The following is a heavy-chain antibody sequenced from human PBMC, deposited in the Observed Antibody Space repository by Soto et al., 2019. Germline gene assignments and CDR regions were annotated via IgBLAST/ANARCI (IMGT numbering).Heavy chain of an antibody. CDR3: ARDSHSQQPNHRWGGGYMDV. D-gene: IGHD6-13*01. CDR2: IYFSGST. Sequence: QVQLQESGPGLVKPSQTLSLTCVVSGGSISNGGYYWSWIRQHPGKGLEWIGAIYFSGSTYYNPSLKSRVTIPVATPKNQFSLKLSSVTAADTAVYYCARDSHSQQPNHRWGGGYMDVWGKGTTVTVSS. V-gene: IGHV4-31*11. J-gene: IGHJ6*03. CDR1: GGSISNGGYY.